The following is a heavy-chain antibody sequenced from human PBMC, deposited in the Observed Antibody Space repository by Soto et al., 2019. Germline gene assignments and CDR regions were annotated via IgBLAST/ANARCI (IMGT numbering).Heavy chain of an antibody. D-gene: IGHD3-10*01. CDR3: ARVWGGAFDI. J-gene: IGHJ3*02. V-gene: IGHV4-39*07. CDR1: GLPMSSSSYY. Sequence: SGALSLTGIVSGLPMSSSSYYWGWIRQPTGKGLEWIGSIYYSGSTYYNPSLKSRVTISVDTSKNQFSLKLSSVTAADTAVYYCARVWGGAFDIWGQGTMVT. CDR2: IYYSGST.